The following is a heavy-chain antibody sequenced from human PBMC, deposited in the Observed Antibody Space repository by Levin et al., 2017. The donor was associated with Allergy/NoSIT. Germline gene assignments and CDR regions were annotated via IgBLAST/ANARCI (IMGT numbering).Heavy chain of an antibody. CDR1: GFTFSTYW. Sequence: GGSLSLSCAASGFTFSTYWMHWVRQAPGKGLVWVSLINSDGSSTGYADSVKGRFTISRDNAKNTLYLQMNSLRAEDTAVYYCTRSQSGRYYWGQGALVTVSS. D-gene: IGHD1-26*01. CDR2: INSDGSST. CDR3: TRSQSGRYY. J-gene: IGHJ4*02. V-gene: IGHV3-74*01.